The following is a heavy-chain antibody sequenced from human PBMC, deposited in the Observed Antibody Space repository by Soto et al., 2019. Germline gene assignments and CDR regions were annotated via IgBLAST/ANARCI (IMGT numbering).Heavy chain of an antibody. CDR2: IYKTGST. CDR3: ARVGVVVPGDLYKKGYYFES. CDR1: GVSISDGGYY. Sequence: QVQLQESGPGLVKPSQTLSLTCSVSGVSISDGGYYWSWIRQRPGKGLEWIGYIYKTGSTSYNPSLKSRGVNALDKSQNHFSLKLTSVTAADTAVYYCARVGVVVPGDLYKKGYYFESWGQGTLVTVSS. D-gene: IGHD2-15*01. J-gene: IGHJ4*02. V-gene: IGHV4-31*03.